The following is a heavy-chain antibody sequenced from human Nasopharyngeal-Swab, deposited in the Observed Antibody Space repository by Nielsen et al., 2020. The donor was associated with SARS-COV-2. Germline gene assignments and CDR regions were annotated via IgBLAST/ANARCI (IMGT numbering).Heavy chain of an antibody. Sequence: GESLKISCAASGFTFSSYAMSRVRQAPGKGPEWVSAISGSGGSTYYADSVKGRFTISRDNSKNTLYLQMNSLRAEDTAVYYCAKDTRVASGWYRRYYYYGMDVWGQGTTVTVSS. CDR3: AKDTRVASGWYRRYYYYGMDV. V-gene: IGHV3-23*01. J-gene: IGHJ6*02. D-gene: IGHD6-19*01. CDR2: ISGSGGST. CDR1: GFTFSSYA.